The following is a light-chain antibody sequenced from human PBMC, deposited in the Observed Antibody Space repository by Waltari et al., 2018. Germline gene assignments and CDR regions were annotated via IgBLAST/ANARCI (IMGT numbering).Light chain of an antibody. Sequence: QSALTQPASVSGSPGQSITISCTGTSSDVGGYNYVSWYQQHPGKAPKLMIYDVSNRPAGVSNRFSGSKPGNTASLTISGLQAEDEADDYCSSYTSSSTYWVVGGGTKLTVL. CDR2: DVS. CDR1: SSDVGGYNY. V-gene: IGLV2-14*03. J-gene: IGLJ3*02. CDR3: SSYTSSSTYWV.